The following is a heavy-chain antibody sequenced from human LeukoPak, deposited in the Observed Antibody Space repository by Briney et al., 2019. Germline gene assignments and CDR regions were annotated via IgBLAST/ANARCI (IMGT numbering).Heavy chain of an antibody. CDR2: ISSSSSYI. D-gene: IGHD4-17*01. J-gene: IGHJ6*02. CDR3: ARDHPSYGDYGGYYYGMDV. V-gene: IGHV3-21*01. CDR1: GFTFSSYS. Sequence: PGGSLRLSCAASGFTFSSYSMNWVRQAPGKGLEWVSSISSSSSYIYYADSVKGRFTISRDNAKNSLYLQMNSLRAEDTAVYYCARDHPSYGDYGGYYYGMDVWGQGTTVTVSS.